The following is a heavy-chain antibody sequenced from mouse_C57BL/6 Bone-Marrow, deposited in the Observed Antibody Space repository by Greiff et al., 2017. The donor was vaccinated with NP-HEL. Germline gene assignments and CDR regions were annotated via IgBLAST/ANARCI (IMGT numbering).Heavy chain of an antibody. CDR1: GFTFSSYA. CDR3: AREDWDVFDY. V-gene: IGHV5-4*01. Sequence: EVQLQESGGGLVKPGGSLKLSCAASGFTFSSYAMSWVRQTPEKRLEWVATISDGGSYTYYPDNVKGRFTISRDNAKNNLYLQMSHLKSEDTAMYYCAREDWDVFDYWGQGTTLTVSS. J-gene: IGHJ2*01. CDR2: ISDGGSYT. D-gene: IGHD4-1*01.